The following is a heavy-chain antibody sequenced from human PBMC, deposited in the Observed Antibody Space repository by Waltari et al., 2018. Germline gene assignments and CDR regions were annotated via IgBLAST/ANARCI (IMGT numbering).Heavy chain of an antibody. CDR2: IIPEFATP. CDR3: ARDLSPAFTFKSVVSASDV. Sequence: QVQLVQSGAEVRKPGSSMNVSCKASGGTFTNYAIGWVRQAPGQGLEWMGEIIPEFATPVYAQKFEGRITITAAESTATVYLALSSLTSEDTAVYFCARDLSPAFTFKSVVSASDVWGQGTLVTVSP. V-gene: IGHV1-69*01. CDR1: GGTFTNYA. D-gene: IGHD3-10*01. J-gene: IGHJ3*01.